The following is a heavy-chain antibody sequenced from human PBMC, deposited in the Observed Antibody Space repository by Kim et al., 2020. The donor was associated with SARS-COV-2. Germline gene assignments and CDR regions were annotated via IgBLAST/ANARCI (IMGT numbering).Heavy chain of an antibody. CDR3: ARGGELLRYFDWLLLGGNYGMDV. CDR1: GFTFSSYS. J-gene: IGHJ6*02. CDR2: ISSSSSYI. V-gene: IGHV3-21*01. D-gene: IGHD3-9*01. Sequence: GGSLRLSCAASGFTFSSYSMNWVRQAPGKGLEWVSFISSSSSYIYYADSVKGRFTISRDIAKNSLYLQMNSLRAEDTAVYYCARGGELLRYFDWLLLGGNYGMDVWGQGTTVTVSS.